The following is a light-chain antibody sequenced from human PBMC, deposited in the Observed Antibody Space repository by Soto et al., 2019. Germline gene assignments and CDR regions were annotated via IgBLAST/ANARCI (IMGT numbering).Light chain of an antibody. CDR2: AAS. J-gene: IGKJ1*01. CDR3: QQYGSSLWT. CDR1: QSVSSSS. Sequence: EIVLTQSPGTLSLSPGERATLSCRASQSVSSSSLAWYQQKPGQAPRLLIYAASSRATGIPDRFNGSGSGTDFTLTISRLEPEDFAVYYCQQYGSSLWTFVQGTKVEIK. V-gene: IGKV3-20*01.